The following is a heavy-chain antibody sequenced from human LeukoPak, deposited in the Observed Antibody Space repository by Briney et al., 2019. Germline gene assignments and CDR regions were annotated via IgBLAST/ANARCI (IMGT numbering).Heavy chain of an antibody. J-gene: IGHJ6*03. CDR3: ASDTADEEIHSYYYYYMDV. D-gene: IGHD5-18*01. Sequence: ASVKVSCKASGYTFTSYAMNWVRQAPGQGVEWMGWINTNTGNPTYPQGFTGRFVFSLDTSVSTAYLQISSLKAEDTAVYYCASDTADEEIHSYYYYYMDVWGKGTTVTVSS. V-gene: IGHV7-4-1*02. CDR1: GYTFTSYA. CDR2: INTNTGNP.